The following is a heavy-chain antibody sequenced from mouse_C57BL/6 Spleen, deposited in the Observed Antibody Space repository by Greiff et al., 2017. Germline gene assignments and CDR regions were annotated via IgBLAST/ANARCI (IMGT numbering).Heavy chain of an antibody. D-gene: IGHD2-1*01. J-gene: IGHJ2*01. CDR3: ARDYGNYGGDFDY. V-gene: IGHV1-20*01. CDR2: INPYNGDT. Sequence: VQLQQSGPELVKPGDSVKISCKASGYSFTGYFMNWVMQSHGKSLEWIGRINPYNGDTFYNQKFKGKATLTVDKSSSTAHMELRSLTSEDSAVYYCARDYGNYGGDFDYWGQGTTLTVSS. CDR1: GYSFTGYF.